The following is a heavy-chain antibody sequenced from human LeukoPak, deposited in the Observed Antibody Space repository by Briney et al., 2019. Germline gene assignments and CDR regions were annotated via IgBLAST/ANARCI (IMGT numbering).Heavy chain of an antibody. V-gene: IGHV4-39*01. J-gene: IGHJ4*02. D-gene: IGHD5-18*01. Sequence: SETLSLTCTVSGGSISSSSYYWGWIRQPPGKGLEWIGSIYYSGSTYYNPSLKSRVTISVDTSKNQFSLKLSSVTAADTAVYYCARGDTYSYGRFDYWGQGTLVTVSS. CDR2: IYYSGST. CDR3: ARGDTYSYGRFDY. CDR1: GGSISSSSYY.